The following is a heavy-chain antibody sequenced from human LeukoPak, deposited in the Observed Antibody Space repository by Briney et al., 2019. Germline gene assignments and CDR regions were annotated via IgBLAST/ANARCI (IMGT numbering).Heavy chain of an antibody. CDR2: INHSGST. V-gene: IGHV4-34*01. CDR3: ASSCDQAAVHH. D-gene: IGHD6-13*01. CDR1: GGSFSGYD. J-gene: IGHJ1*01. Sequence: SETLSLSCAAYGGSFSGYDWSWIRQPPGKGLEWIGEINHSGSTNYNPSLKSRVSISVDSSKNQFSLKVSSVTAADTAVYYCASSCDQAAVHHWGQGTLVTVSS.